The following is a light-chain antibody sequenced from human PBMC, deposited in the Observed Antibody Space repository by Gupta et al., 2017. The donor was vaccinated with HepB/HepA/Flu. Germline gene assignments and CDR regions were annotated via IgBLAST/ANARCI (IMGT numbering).Light chain of an antibody. V-gene: IGKV1-39*01. CDR1: ETIDNY. CDR3: QQSVSRPRT. CDR2: AAS. Sequence: DIQMTQTPSSLSASVGDRVTITCRASETIDNYLNWYQQKPGKAPTILIYAASTLHSGVPSRFSGSGYGTEFTLTISKLQPEDFATYYCQQSVSRPRTFGQGTKVEIK. J-gene: IGKJ1*01.